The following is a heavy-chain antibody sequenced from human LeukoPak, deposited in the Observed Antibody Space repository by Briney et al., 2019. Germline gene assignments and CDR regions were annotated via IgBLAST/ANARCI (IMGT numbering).Heavy chain of an antibody. CDR1: GGTFSSYA. CDR2: IIPVSSTT. Sequence: GASVKVSCKTSGGTFSSYAISWVRQAPGQGLEWMGGIIPVSSTTNNAQKFQGRVMITADESTSTAYMELSSLRSEDTAVYYCARSAYTGGVFENWGQGTLVTVAS. CDR3: ARSAYTGGVFEN. J-gene: IGHJ4*02. V-gene: IGHV1-69*13. D-gene: IGHD2-8*02.